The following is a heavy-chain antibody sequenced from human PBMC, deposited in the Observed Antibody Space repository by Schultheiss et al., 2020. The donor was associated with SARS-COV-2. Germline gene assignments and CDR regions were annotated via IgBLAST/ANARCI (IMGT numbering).Heavy chain of an antibody. J-gene: IGHJ3*02. Sequence: GGSLRLSCSASGFTFSSYDMHWVRQAPGKGLEYVSAISSNGGSTYYADSVKGRFTISRDNSKNTLYLQMSSLRAEDTAVYYCARAVAMLQHAFDIWGQGTMVTVSS. V-gene: IGHV3-64D*06. CDR1: GFTFSSYD. D-gene: IGHD2-2*01. CDR2: ISSNGGST. CDR3: ARAVAMLQHAFDI.